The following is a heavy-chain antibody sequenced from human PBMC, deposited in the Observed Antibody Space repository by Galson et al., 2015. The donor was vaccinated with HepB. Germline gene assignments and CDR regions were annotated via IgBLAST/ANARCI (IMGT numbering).Heavy chain of an antibody. D-gene: IGHD6-19*01. CDR1: GFTFSSYA. V-gene: IGHV3-30-3*01. CDR3: ASSSGWYSHFDY. CDR2: ISYDGSNK. Sequence: SLRLSCAASGFTFSSYAMHWVRQAPGKGLEWVAVISYDGSNKYYADSVKGRFTISRDNSKNTLYLQMNSLRAEDTAVYYCASSSGWYSHFDYWGQGTLVTVSS. J-gene: IGHJ4*02.